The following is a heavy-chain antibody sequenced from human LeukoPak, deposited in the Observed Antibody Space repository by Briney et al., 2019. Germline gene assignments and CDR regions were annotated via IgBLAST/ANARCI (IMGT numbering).Heavy chain of an antibody. D-gene: IGHD2-15*01. V-gene: IGHV4-34*01. CDR3: ARGVGGEACGGGSCFLAAYFDY. Sequence: SETLSLTCTVSGGSISTYYWNWIRQPPGKGLEWIGEINHSGSTNYNPSLKSRVTISVDTSKNQFSLKLSSVTAADTAVYYCARGVGGEACGGGSCFLAAYFDYWGQGTLVTVS. CDR2: INHSGST. CDR1: GGSISTYY. J-gene: IGHJ4*02.